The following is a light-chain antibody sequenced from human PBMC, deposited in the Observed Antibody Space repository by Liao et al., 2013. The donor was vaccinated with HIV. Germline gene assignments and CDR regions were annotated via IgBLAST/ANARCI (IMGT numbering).Light chain of an antibody. J-gene: IGLJ3*02. CDR2: QDS. V-gene: IGLV3-1*01. Sequence: SYVLTQPPSVSVSPGQTATITCSGDRLGEKYVSWYQQKPGQSPVLVIYQDSKRPSGIPGRFSGSNSGNTATLTISGTQTMDEADYYCQAWDSNSWVFGGGTELTVL. CDR3: QAWDSNSWV. CDR1: RLGEKY.